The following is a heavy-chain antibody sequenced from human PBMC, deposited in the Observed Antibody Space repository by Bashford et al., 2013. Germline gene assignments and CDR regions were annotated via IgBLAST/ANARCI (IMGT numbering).Heavy chain of an antibody. V-gene: IGHV4-59*08. J-gene: IGHJ4*02. D-gene: IGHD6-19*01. CDR1: WLHQCFL. CDR2: IYYNANT. Sequence: SVDPVPHLHCLWWLHQCFLLELVPAVPRRGLEWIGYIYYNANTHYNPSLKSRVTISVDTSKNQFSLKLSSVTAADTAVYYCASGHGSGWVFWGRGTQVTVSS. CDR3: ASGHGSGWVF.